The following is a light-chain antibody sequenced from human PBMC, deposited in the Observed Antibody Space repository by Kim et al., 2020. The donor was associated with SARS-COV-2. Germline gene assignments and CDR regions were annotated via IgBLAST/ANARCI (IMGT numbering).Light chain of an antibody. CDR1: QSISNW. Sequence: DIQMTHSPSTLSASVGDRVTITCRASQSISNWVAWYQQKPGKAPKLLIDKASTLESGVPSRFSGSGSGTEFTLTISSLQPDDFATYYCQQYNSYSTFGQGTKLEI. J-gene: IGKJ2*01. CDR3: QQYNSYST. CDR2: KAS. V-gene: IGKV1-5*03.